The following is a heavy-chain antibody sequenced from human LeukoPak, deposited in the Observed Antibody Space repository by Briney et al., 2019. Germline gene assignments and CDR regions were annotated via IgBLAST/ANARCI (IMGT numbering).Heavy chain of an antibody. J-gene: IGHJ4*02. D-gene: IGHD6-19*01. Sequence: SETLSLTRTVSGGSISSSSYYWGWIRQPPGKGLEWIGSIYYSGSTYYNPSLKSRVTISVDKSKNQFSLKLSSVTAADTAVYYCASYSSGSSRVDYWGQGTLVTVSS. CDR3: ASYSSGSSRVDY. CDR2: IYYSGST. CDR1: GGSISSSSYY. V-gene: IGHV4-39*07.